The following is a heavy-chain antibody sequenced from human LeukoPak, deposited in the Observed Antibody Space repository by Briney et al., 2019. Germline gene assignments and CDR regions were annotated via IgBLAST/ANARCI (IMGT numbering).Heavy chain of an antibody. D-gene: IGHD3-9*01. V-gene: IGHV4-59*01. CDR3: ARDRGAYYDILTGYSDYYYYGMDV. CDR1: GGSISSYY. J-gene: IGHJ6*02. CDR2: IYYSGST. Sequence: SETLSLTCTVPGGSISSYYWSWIWQPPGKGLEWIGYIYYSGSTNYNPSLKSRVTISVDTSKNQFSLKLSSVTAADTAVYYCARDRGAYYDILTGYSDYYYYGMDVWGQGTTVTVSS.